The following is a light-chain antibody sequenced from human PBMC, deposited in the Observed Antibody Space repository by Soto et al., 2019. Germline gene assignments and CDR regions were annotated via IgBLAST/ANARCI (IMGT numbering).Light chain of an antibody. CDR1: QSISSW. Sequence: DIQMTQSPSTLSASVGDRVTITCRASQSISSWLAWYQQKPGKAPKLLIYKASSLESGVPSRFSGSGSGTEFTLTISRPQADDFATYYCQQYNSYWTFGQGTKVEIK. J-gene: IGKJ1*01. V-gene: IGKV1-5*03. CDR3: QQYNSYWT. CDR2: KAS.